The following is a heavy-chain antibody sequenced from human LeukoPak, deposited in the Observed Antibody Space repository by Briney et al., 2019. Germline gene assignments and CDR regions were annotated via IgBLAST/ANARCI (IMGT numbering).Heavy chain of an antibody. CDR3: AKSSMVYAANFDY. V-gene: IGHV3-23*01. CDR2: ISGSGGST. J-gene: IGHJ4*02. D-gene: IGHD2-8*01. Sequence: PGGSLRLSCAASGFTFSSYAMSWVRQAPGRGLEWVSAISGSGGSTYYADSVKGRFTISRDNSKNTLYLQMNSLRAEDMAVYYCAKSSMVYAANFDYWGQGTLVAVSS. CDR1: GFTFSSYA.